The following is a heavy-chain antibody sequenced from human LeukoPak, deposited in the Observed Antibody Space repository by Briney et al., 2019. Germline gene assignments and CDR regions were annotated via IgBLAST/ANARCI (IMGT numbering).Heavy chain of an antibody. Sequence: GGSLRLSCAASGFTFSGYAMHWVRQAPGKGLEWVAVISYDGSNKYYADSVKGRFTISRDNSKNTLYLQMSSLRAEDTAVYYCAKSSSWRHAYFDYWGQGTLVTVSS. CDR2: ISYDGSNK. D-gene: IGHD6-13*01. CDR3: AKSSSWRHAYFDY. V-gene: IGHV3-30*04. J-gene: IGHJ4*02. CDR1: GFTFSGYA.